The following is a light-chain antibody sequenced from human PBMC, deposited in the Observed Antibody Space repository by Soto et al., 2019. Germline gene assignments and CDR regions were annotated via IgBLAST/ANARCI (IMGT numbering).Light chain of an antibody. CDR2: EVN. J-gene: IGLJ1*01. CDR1: SSDVGGYND. Sequence: QSALTQPPSASGSPGQSVAISCTGTSSDVGGYNDVSWYQQHPGKATNLMIYEVNKRPSGVPDRFSGSKSGNTSSLTVSGLQAEDEDDYYCSSDEGRSNVFGTGTKLTVL. V-gene: IGLV2-8*01. CDR3: SSDEGRSNV.